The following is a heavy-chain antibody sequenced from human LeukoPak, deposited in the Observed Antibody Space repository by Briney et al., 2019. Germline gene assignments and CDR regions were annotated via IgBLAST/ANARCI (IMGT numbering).Heavy chain of an antibody. Sequence: PGGSLRLSCAASGFTFDDYAMHWVRQAPGKGLEWVSGISWNSGSIGYADSVKGRFTISRDNAKNSLYLQMNSLRAEDTALYYCAKDISYDSSGYYRYWGQGTLVTVSS. D-gene: IGHD3-22*01. V-gene: IGHV3-9*01. CDR1: GFTFDDYA. CDR2: ISWNSGSI. J-gene: IGHJ4*02. CDR3: AKDISYDSSGYYRY.